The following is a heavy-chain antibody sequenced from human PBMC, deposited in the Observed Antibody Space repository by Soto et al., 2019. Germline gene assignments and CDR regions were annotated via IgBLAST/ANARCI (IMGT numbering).Heavy chain of an antibody. CDR2: IKSKTDGGTT. Sequence: GGSLRVSCAASGFTFSNAWMSWVRQAPGKGLEWVGRIKSKTDGGTTDYAAPVKGRFTISRDDSKNTLYLQMNNLKVEDTAIYYCNTGIGDSWYTPPTDSRGQGTLVTVSS. V-gene: IGHV3-15*01. CDR3: NTGIGDSWYTPPTDS. J-gene: IGHJ5*01. CDR1: GFTFSNAW. D-gene: IGHD6-13*01.